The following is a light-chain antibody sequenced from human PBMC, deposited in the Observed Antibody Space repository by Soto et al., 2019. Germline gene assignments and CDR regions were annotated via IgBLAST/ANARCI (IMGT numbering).Light chain of an antibody. V-gene: IGKV3-20*01. CDR3: QQYGSSPQT. J-gene: IGKJ1*01. CDR2: GAS. CDR1: QSVSSSY. Sequence: EIVLTQSAGTLSLSPGERATLSCRASQSVSSSYLAWYQQKPGQAPRLLIYGASSRATGIPDRFSGSGSGTEFTLTISRLEPEDFAVYYCQQYGSSPQTFGQGTKVEIK.